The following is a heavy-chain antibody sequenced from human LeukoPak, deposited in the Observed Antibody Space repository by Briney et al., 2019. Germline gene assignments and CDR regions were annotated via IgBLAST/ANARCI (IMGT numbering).Heavy chain of an antibody. V-gene: IGHV3-7*03. CDR3: ARGSTYYENSGQVPFDY. D-gene: IGHD3-22*01. J-gene: IGHJ4*02. CDR1: GSTFGNYY. Sequence: PGGSLRLSCAASGSTFGNYYMSWVRQAPGKGLEWVANIKHDGNWKFYADSVKGRFTVSRDNAEKSVYLHMSSLRAEDTAMYYCARGSTYYENSGQVPFDYWGQGTLVTVSS. CDR2: IKHDGNWK.